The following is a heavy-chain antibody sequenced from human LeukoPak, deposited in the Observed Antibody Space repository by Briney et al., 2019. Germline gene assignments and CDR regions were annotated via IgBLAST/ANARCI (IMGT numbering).Heavy chain of an antibody. Sequence: GGSLRLSCAASGFSFSNYPIRWVRQAPGEGLEWVSAFGAGTGAITLCADCVKARFPISRAASQSTLYLQMNSLRTEDTAVYYWARRIDDYFDYWGQGTLVTVSS. D-gene: IGHD2-15*01. CDR1: GFSFSNYP. CDR3: ARRIDDYFDY. CDR2: FGAGTGAIT. J-gene: IGHJ4*02. V-gene: IGHV3-23*01.